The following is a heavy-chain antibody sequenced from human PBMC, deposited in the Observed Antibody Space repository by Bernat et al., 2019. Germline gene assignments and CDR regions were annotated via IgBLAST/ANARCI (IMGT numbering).Heavy chain of an antibody. J-gene: IGHJ3*02. CDR2: ISSSSSYT. V-gene: IGHV3-11*05. CDR3: ARVPWGSGGYYHIPSLVAFDI. CDR1: GFTFSDYY. Sequence: QVQLVESGGGLVKPGGSLRLSCAASGFTFSDYYMSWIRQAPGKGLEWVSYISSSSSYTNYADSVKGRFTISRDNAKNSPYLQMNSLRAEDTAVYYCARVPWGSGGYYHIPSLVAFDIWGQGTMVTVSS. D-gene: IGHD3-22*01.